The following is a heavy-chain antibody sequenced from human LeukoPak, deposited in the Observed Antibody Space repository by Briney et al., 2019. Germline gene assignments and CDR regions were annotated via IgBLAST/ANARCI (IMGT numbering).Heavy chain of an antibody. J-gene: IGHJ4*02. V-gene: IGHV3-43*02. CDR2: ISGDGGST. CDR3: ARESETSGWYDY. Sequence: GGSLRLSCAAPGFIFDNYAIHWVRHAPGKGLEWVSLISGDGGSTFYADSVRGRFTISRDNTRKSLSLQMSSLRSEDTALYYCARESETSGWYDYWGQGTLVTVSS. D-gene: IGHD6-19*01. CDR1: GFIFDNYA.